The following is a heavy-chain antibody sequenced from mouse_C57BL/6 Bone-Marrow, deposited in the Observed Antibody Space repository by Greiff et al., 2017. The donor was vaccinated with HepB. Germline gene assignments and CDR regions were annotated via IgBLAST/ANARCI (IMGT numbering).Heavy chain of an antibody. Sequence: EVKLMESGGGLVKPGGSLKLSCAASGFTFSSYAMSWVRQTPEKRLEWVATISDGGSYTYYPDNVKGRLTISRDNAKNNLYLQMSHLKSEDTAMYYCAREGNALYAMDYWGQGTSVTVSS. CDR3: AREGNALYAMDY. J-gene: IGHJ4*01. CDR2: ISDGGSYT. CDR1: GFTFSSYA. V-gene: IGHV5-4*01.